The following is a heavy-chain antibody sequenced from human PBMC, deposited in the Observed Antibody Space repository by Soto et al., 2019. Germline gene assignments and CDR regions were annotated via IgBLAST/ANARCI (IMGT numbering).Heavy chain of an antibody. Sequence: PVKVSCKTSGYTYSDYHKDWALQAPEQGIEGLGWINPNSGGTKYAPKFQGGVTMTRDTSITTAYMELSRLRSGDTAVYYCAREPATAKPEGVDFWGQGTLVTVSS. CDR2: INPNSGGT. CDR3: AREPATAKPEGVDF. CDR1: GYTYSDYH. D-gene: IGHD1-1*01. J-gene: IGHJ4*02. V-gene: IGHV1-2*02.